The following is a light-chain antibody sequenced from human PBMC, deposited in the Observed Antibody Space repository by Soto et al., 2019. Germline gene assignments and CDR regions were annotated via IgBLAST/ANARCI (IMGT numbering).Light chain of an antibody. CDR3: NSYTSDYTYV. J-gene: IGLJ1*01. CDR1: SSDIGHYDY. Sequence: QSALSQPXXXSXXPXQXIAISCTGTSSDIGHYDYVSWYQQHPGKAPKLIIYEVTNRPSGISTRFSASKSGSTASLTISGLQAEDEADYYCNSYTSDYTYVFGTGTKVTVL. CDR2: EVT. V-gene: IGLV2-14*01.